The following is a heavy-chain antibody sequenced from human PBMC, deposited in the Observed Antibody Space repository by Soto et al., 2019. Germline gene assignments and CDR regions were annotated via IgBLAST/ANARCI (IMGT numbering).Heavy chain of an antibody. Sequence: QVHLQESGPGLVKPSQTLSLTCTVSGGSISNAQYYWAWIRQPPGKGLEWIGYIYYSGNTYYSPSLNSRVSISIDTSKNLFSLKVNSVTAADTAVYYCAKTYGPFGWLDPWGQGTLVTVSS. CDR2: IYYSGNT. CDR1: GGSISNAQYY. CDR3: AKTYGPFGWLDP. J-gene: IGHJ5*02. V-gene: IGHV4-30-4*01. D-gene: IGHD3-10*01.